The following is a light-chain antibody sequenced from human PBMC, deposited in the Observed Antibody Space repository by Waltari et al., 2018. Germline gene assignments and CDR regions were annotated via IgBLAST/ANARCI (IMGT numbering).Light chain of an antibody. CDR2: DVS. J-gene: IGLJ2*01. CDR3: CSYAGSYKLT. Sequence: QSALTQPRSVSGSPGQSVTISCTGTSSYVGGYNYFSWYQHHPGTAPKVMIYDVSQRTKGVTDRFSCSKSGNTASLTISGLQADDEADYYFCSYAGSYKLTFGGGTKLTV. CDR1: SSYVGGYNY. V-gene: IGLV2-11*01.